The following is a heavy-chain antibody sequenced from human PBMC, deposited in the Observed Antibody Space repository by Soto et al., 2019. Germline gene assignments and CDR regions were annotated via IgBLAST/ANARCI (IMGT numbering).Heavy chain of an antibody. Sequence: PGGSLRLSCAASGFSFSTYNMNWVRQAPGRGLEWCSYISSRSSTIYNTDSGRGRFTISRDDSKNTLYLQMTSLTPDDTVVYYCTTSTQEVDFWGPGTLVTVSS. CDR3: TTSTQEVDF. D-gene: IGHD2-15*01. CDR1: GFSFSTYN. V-gene: IGHV3-48*01. J-gene: IGHJ4*02. CDR2: ISSRSSTI.